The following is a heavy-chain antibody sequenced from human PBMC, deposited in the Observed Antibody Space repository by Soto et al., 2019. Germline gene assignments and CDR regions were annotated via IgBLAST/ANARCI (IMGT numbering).Heavy chain of an antibody. CDR3: ARDSLDGYMGYFQH. CDR1: GGTFSSYA. V-gene: IGHV1-69*01. D-gene: IGHD5-12*01. Sequence: QVQLVQSGAEVKKPGSSVKVSCKASGGTFSSYAISWVRQAPGQGLEWMGGIIPIFGTAHYAQKFQGRVTITADESTSTAYMELSSLRSEDTAVYYCARDSLDGYMGYFQHWGQGTLVTVSS. J-gene: IGHJ1*01. CDR2: IIPIFGTA.